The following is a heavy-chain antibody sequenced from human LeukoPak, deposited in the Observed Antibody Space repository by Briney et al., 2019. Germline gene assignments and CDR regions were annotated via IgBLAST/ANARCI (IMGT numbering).Heavy chain of an antibody. J-gene: IGHJ5*02. CDR3: ARGPFGELLSWFDP. CDR2: IYYSGST. CDR1: GGSISSYY. Sequence: SETLSLTCTVSGGSISSYYWSWIRQPPGKGLEWIGYIYYSGSTNYKPSLKSRVTISVDTSKNQFSLKLSSVTAADTAVYYCARGPFGELLSWFDPWGQGTLVTVSS. D-gene: IGHD3-10*01. V-gene: IGHV4-59*12.